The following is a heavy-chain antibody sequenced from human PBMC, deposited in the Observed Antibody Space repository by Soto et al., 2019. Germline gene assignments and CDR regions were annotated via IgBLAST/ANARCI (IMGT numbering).Heavy chain of an antibody. J-gene: IGHJ6*02. Sequence: EVQLVKSGGGLIQPGGSLRLSCAASGFTVSSNYMSWVRQAPGKGLEWVSVIYSGGSTYYADSVKGRFTISRDNSKNTLYLQMNSLRAEDTAVYYCARDQWWGAQYGMDVWGQGTTVTVSS. V-gene: IGHV3-53*01. CDR3: ARDQWWGAQYGMDV. D-gene: IGHD2-15*01. CDR2: IYSGGST. CDR1: GFTVSSNY.